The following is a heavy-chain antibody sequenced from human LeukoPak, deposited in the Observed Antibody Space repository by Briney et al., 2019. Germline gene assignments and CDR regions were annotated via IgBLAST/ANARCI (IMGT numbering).Heavy chain of an antibody. J-gene: IGHJ6*03. CDR1: GGSISSSSYY. CDR2: IYYSGST. CDR3: ARAAAIAHDYYYYYYMDV. Sequence: PSETLSLTCTVSGGSISSSSYYWGWIRQPPGKGLEWIGSIYYSGSTYYNPSLKTRVTISVDTSKNQFSLKLSSVTAADTAVYYCARAAAIAHDYYYYYYMDVWGKGTTVTISS. D-gene: IGHD2-15*01. V-gene: IGHV4-39*07.